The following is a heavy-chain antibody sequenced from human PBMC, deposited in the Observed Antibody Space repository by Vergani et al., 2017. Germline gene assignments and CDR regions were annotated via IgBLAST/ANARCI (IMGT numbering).Heavy chain of an antibody. CDR2: IRYDGSNK. J-gene: IGHJ4*02. Sequence: QVQLVESGGGVVQPGGSLRLSCAASGFTFSSYGMHWVRQAPGKGLEWVAFIRYDGSNKYYADSVKGRFTISSDNSKNTLYLQMNSLRAEDTAVYYCAKTDGGYCSSTSCYGGFDYWGQGTLVTV. CDR3: AKTDGGYCSSTSCYGGFDY. CDR1: GFTFSSYG. V-gene: IGHV3-30*02. D-gene: IGHD2-2*03.